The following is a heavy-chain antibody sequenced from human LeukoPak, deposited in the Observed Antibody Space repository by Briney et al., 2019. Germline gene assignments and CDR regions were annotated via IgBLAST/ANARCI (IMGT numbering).Heavy chain of an antibody. D-gene: IGHD2-2*01. CDR2: INPSGGST. V-gene: IGHV1-46*01. CDR1: GYTFTSYY. Sequence: GASVKVSCRASGYTFTSYYMHWVRQAPGQGLEWMGIINPSGGSTSYAQKFQGRVTMTRDMSTSTVYMELSSLRSEDTAVYYCARDSTSSNWFDPWGQGTLVTVSS. J-gene: IGHJ5*02. CDR3: ARDSTSSNWFDP.